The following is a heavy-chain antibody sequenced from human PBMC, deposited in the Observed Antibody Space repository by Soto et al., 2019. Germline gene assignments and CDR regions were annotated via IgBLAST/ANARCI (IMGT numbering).Heavy chain of an antibody. CDR3: VTLALGKFDY. CDR2: ISDSAERI. J-gene: IGHJ4*02. D-gene: IGHD1-26*01. Sequence: GALRLCCAASGFTFRSNSMSWVRQAPGEGLEWVSAISDSAERIFYVDSVKGRFTISRDNSKNKLYLQMDSLRAEDTAVYYCVTLALGKFDYWGQGNLVTVSS. CDR1: GFTFRSNS. V-gene: IGHV3-23*01.